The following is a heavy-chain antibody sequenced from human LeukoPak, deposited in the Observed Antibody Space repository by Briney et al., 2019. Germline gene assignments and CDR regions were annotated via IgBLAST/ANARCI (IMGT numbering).Heavy chain of an antibody. CDR3: AKDDDWGRYKH. CDR2: ISPSGGNT. D-gene: IGHD3-16*01. V-gene: IGHV3-23*01. CDR1: GLTFSSHG. Sequence: PGGSLRLSCGASGLTFSSHGMNWVRQAPGKGLEWVSGISPSGGNTYYTDSEKGRFTISRDNSKNTQSLQMNSLRAEDTAVYYCAKDDDWGRYKHWGQGTLVTVSS. J-gene: IGHJ1*01.